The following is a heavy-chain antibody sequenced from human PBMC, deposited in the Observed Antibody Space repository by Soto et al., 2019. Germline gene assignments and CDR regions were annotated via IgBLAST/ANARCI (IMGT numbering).Heavy chain of an antibody. J-gene: IGHJ4*02. CDR3: ATTVVVVAAIPE. D-gene: IGHD2-15*01. CDR1: GGSISSSSYY. CDR2: IYYSGST. V-gene: IGHV4-39*01. Sequence: QLQLQESGPGLVKPSETLSLTCTVSGGSISSSSYYWGWIRQPPGKGLEWIGSIYYSGSTYYNPSLKSRVAMSVDTSKNQFSLKLSSVTAADTAVYYCATTVVVVAAIPEWGQGTLVTVSA.